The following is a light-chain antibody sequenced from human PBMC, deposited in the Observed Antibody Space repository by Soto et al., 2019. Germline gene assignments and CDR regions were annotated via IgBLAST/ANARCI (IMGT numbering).Light chain of an antibody. V-gene: IGLV1-44*01. J-gene: IGLJ1*01. CDR2: SDN. Sequence: QSVLTQPPSAPGTHGQRVTISCSGSRSNIGSNPVNWYQQLPGTAPKLLIYSDNQRPSGVPDRFSGSKSGTSASLAISGLQYEDEAVYYCAAWDDSLNGLYIFGTGTKVTVL. CDR1: RSNIGSNP. CDR3: AAWDDSLNGLYI.